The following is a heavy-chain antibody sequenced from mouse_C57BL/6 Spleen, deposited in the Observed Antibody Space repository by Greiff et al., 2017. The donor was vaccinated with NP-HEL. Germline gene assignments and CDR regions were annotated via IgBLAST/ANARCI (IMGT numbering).Heavy chain of an antibody. CDR3: ARYGSYDYY. CDR1: GYTFTSYW. CDR2: IYPSDSET. D-gene: IGHD1-1*01. Sequence: VQLQQPGAELVRPGSSVKLSCKASGYTFTSYWMDWVKQRPGQGLEWIGNIYPSDSETHYNQKFKDKATLTVDKSSSTAYMQLSSLTSEDSAVYYCARYGSYDYYWGQGTTLTVSS. J-gene: IGHJ2*01. V-gene: IGHV1-61*01.